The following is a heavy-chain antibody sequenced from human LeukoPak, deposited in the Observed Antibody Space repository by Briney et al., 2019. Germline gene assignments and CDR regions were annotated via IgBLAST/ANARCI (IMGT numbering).Heavy chain of an antibody. CDR2: ISYDGSNK. V-gene: IGHV3-30*03. CDR3: AANKMDY. Sequence: GGSLRLSCADSGFTFRNYWMSWVRQAPGKGLEWVAVISYDGSNKYYADSVKGRFTISRDNSKNTLYLQMNSLRAEDTAVYYCAANKMDYWGQGTLVTVSS. J-gene: IGHJ4*02. CDR1: GFTFRNYW.